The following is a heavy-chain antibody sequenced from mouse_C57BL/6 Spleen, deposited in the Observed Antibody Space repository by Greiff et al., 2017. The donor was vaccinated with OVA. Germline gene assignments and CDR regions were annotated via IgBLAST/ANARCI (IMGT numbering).Heavy chain of an antibody. CDR1: GYTFTSYW. D-gene: IGHD2-3*01. CDR3: AREIYDDYYNAMGY. J-gene: IGHJ4*01. Sequence: QVQLQQPGAELVKPGASVKLSCKASGYTFTSYWMPWVKQRPGRGLEWIGRIDPNSGGTKYNEKFKSKATLTADKPSSTDYMQLSSLTSEDSAIYYCAREIYDDYYNAMGYWGQGTSVTVSS. CDR2: IDPNSGGT. V-gene: IGHV1-72*01.